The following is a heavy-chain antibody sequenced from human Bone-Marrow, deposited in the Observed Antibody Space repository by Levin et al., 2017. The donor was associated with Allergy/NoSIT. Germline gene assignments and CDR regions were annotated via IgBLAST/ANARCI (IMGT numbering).Heavy chain of an antibody. CDR2: IKSKTDGGTT. D-gene: IGHD3-3*01. J-gene: IGHJ4*02. V-gene: IGHV3-15*01. Sequence: GESLKISCAASGFTFSNAWMSWVRQAPGKGLEWVGRIKSKTDGGTTDYAAPVKGRFTISRDDSKNTLYLQMNSLKTEDTAVYYCTTGVLYDFWSGDYFVDYWGQGTLVTVSS. CDR3: TTGVLYDFWSGDYFVDY. CDR1: GFTFSNAW.